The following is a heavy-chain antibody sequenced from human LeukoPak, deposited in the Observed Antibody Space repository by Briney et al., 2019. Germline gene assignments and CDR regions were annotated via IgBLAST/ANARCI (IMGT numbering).Heavy chain of an antibody. CDR1: GFTFSSYG. D-gene: IGHD2-8*01. CDR2: IQYDRTNE. V-gene: IGHV3-30*02. CDR3: AKDRCSNGIGCYYYYMEV. J-gene: IGHJ6*03. Sequence: GGSLRLSCAASGFTFSSYGMSWVRQAPGKGLEWVAYIQYDRTNEQYAHSVKGRFRISRDNSNNILYLQMNSLRTEDTAVYYCAKDRCSNGIGCYYYYMEVWGKGTTVTISS.